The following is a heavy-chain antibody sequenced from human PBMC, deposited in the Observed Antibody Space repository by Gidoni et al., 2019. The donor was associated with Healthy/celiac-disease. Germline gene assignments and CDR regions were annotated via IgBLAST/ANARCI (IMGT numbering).Heavy chain of an antibody. J-gene: IGHJ5*02. CDR2: ISGSGGST. D-gene: IGHD3-10*01. CDR3: AKDGITMVRDSWFDP. V-gene: IGHV3-23*01. Sequence: EVQLLASGGGLVQPGGSLRLRCAPSRFTFRSYAISWVRQAPGKVLEWVAAISGSGGSTYYADSEKGRFTISRDNSKNTLYLQMNSLRAEDTAVYYCAKDGITMVRDSWFDPWGQGTLVTVSS. CDR1: RFTFRSYA.